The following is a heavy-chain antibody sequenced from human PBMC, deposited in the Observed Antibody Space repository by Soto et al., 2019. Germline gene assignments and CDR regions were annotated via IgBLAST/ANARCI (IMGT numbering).Heavy chain of an antibody. J-gene: IGHJ5*02. D-gene: IGHD3-22*01. CDR1: GGSISSGDYY. CDR2: IYYSGGT. CDR3: ARGGVSYXDTTRRGWFDP. Sequence: PSETLSRTCTVSGGSISSGDYYWSWIRQPPGKGLEWIGYIYYSGGTYYNPSLKSRVTISVDTSKNQFSLKLSSVTAADTAVYYCARGGVSYXDTTRRGWFDPWGQGTLVTVSS. V-gene: IGHV4-30-4*02.